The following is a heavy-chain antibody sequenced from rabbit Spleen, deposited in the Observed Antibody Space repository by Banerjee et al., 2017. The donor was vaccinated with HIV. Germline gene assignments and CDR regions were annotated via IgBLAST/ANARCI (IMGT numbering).Heavy chain of an antibody. Sequence: QEQVVESGGGLVQPGESLKVSCKASGFDFSRTGVSWVRQAPGKGLEWIGCIYTGNGKTYYAGWAKGRFTISKASSTTVTLQMTSLTAADTATYFCARDSGSNDYIDVYFNLWGQGTLVTVS. J-gene: IGHJ4*01. CDR2: IYTGNGKT. CDR3: ARDSGSNDYIDVYFNL. D-gene: IGHD8-1*01. V-gene: IGHV1S45*01. CDR1: GFDFSRTG.